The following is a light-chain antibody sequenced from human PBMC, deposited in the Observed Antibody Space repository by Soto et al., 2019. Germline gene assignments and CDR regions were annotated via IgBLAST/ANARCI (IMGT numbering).Light chain of an antibody. CDR3: HQLNSHPLT. Sequence: IQLTQSPSSLSASVGDRVTITCRASQGISSFLAWYQQKPGKAPKLLIYAASTLQSGVPSRFSGSGSGTDFTLTIRSLQPEDFATYYCHQLNSHPLTFGGGTKVELK. CDR1: QGISSF. CDR2: AAS. J-gene: IGKJ4*01. V-gene: IGKV1-9*01.